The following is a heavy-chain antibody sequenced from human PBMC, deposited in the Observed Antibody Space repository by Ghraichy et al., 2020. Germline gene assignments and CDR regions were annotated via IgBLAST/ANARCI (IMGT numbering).Heavy chain of an antibody. CDR2: IYHSGST. CDR3: ARIDVGLYYDFWSGYRAGAFDI. J-gene: IGHJ3*02. D-gene: IGHD3-3*01. Sequence: SETLSLTCAVSGGSISSGGYSWSWIRQPPGKGLEWIGYIYHSGSTYYNPSLKSRVTISVDRSKNQFSLKLSSVTAADTAVYYCARIDVGLYYDFWSGYRAGAFDIWGQGTMVTVSS. CDR1: GGSISSGGYS. V-gene: IGHV4-30-2*01.